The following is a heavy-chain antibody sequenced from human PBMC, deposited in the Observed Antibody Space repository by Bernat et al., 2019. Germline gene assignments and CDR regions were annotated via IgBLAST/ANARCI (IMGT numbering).Heavy chain of an antibody. CDR1: GFTFSSYG. Sequence: QVQLVESGGGVVQPGRSLRLSCAASGFTFSSYGMHWVRQAPGMGLEWVAVISYDGSNKYYADSVKGRFTISRDNSKNTLYLQMNSLRAEDTAVYYCAKWGRTYYYDSSGYSRFDYWGQGTLVTVSS. V-gene: IGHV3-30*18. CDR3: AKWGRTYYYDSSGYSRFDY. J-gene: IGHJ4*02. CDR2: ISYDGSNK. D-gene: IGHD3-22*01.